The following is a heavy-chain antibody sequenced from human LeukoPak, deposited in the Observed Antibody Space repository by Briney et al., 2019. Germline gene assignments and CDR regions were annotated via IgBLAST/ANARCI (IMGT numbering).Heavy chain of an antibody. J-gene: IGHJ4*02. CDR3: ARAPGLGTTTSDY. Sequence: PGGSLRLSCAASGFTVSSNYMSWVRQAPGKGLEWVSVIYSGGSTYYADSVKGRFTISRDNSKNTLYLQMNSLRAEDTAVYYCARAPGLGTTTSDYWGQGTLVTVSS. CDR2: IYSGGST. V-gene: IGHV3-66*01. D-gene: IGHD1-14*01. CDR1: GFTVSSNY.